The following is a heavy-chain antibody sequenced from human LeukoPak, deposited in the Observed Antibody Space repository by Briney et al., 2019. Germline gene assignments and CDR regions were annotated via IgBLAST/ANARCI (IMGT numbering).Heavy chain of an antibody. Sequence: ASVKVSCKASGYTFTGYYMHWVRQAPGQGLEWMGWINPNSGGTNYAQKFQGRVTMTRDTSISTAYMELSRLRSDDTAVYYCARDRVSNYGIYYYYYMDVWGKGTTVTASS. CDR2: INPNSGGT. CDR3: ARDRVSNYGIYYYYYMDV. J-gene: IGHJ6*03. D-gene: IGHD4-11*01. CDR1: GYTFTGYY. V-gene: IGHV1-2*02.